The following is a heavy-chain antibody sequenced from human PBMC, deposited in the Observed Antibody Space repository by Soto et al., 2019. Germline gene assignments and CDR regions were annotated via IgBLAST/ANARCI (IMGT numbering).Heavy chain of an antibody. Sequence: PSETLSLACTVSGGSISSGGYYWSWIRQHPGKGLEWIGYIYYSGSTYYNPSLKSRVTISVDTSKNQFSLKLSSVTAADTAVYYCARDARRSQVAYYYMDVWGKGTTVTVSS. J-gene: IGHJ6*03. CDR1: GGSISSGGYY. D-gene: IGHD2-15*01. CDR3: ARDARRSQVAYYYMDV. CDR2: IYYSGST. V-gene: IGHV4-31*03.